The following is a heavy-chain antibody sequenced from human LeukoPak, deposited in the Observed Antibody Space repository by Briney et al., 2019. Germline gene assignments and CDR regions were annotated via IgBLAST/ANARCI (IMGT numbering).Heavy chain of an antibody. Sequence: GGSLRLSCSASGFSFSTSTMNWVRQAPGRGLEWVSSISSSGSSTYYADSVKGRFTISRDNAKNSLYLQINSLRAEDTALYYCARDSYWLGGTIGAFDIWGQGTMVTVSS. J-gene: IGHJ3*02. CDR2: ISSSGSST. V-gene: IGHV3-21*01. CDR3: ARDSYWLGGTIGAFDI. D-gene: IGHD3-10*01. CDR1: GFSFSTST.